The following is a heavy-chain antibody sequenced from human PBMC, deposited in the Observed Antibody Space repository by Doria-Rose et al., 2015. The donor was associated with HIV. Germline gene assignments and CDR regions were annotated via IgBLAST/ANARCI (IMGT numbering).Heavy chain of an antibody. Sequence: PGPVLVKPTETLTLTCTVSGVSLSSPGMGVSWIRQPPGKALEWLANIFSDDERSHKTSLKSRLTISRGTSKSQVVLTMTDMDPVDTATYYCARIKSSRWYHKYYFDFWGQGTLVIVSA. CDR3: ARIKSSRWYHKYYFDF. CDR1: GVSLSSPGMG. V-gene: IGHV2-26*01. D-gene: IGHD6-13*01. CDR2: IFSDDER. J-gene: IGHJ4*02.